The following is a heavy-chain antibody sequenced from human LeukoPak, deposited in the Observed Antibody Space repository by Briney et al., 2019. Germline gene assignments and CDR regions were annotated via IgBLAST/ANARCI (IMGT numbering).Heavy chain of an antibody. CDR1: GDSINTGSHY. D-gene: IGHD2-21*01. CDR3: ARQVAVVEPTDPNWFDS. CDR2: IFYSGRT. J-gene: IGHJ5*01. Sequence: SETLSLTCSVSGDSINTGSHYWGWIRQAPGKGLEWIGSIFYSGRTFYTPSLKSRVTLSLDTSKNQFSLRLTSVTAAETAVYYCARQVAVVEPTDPNWFDSWGQGTLVTVSS. V-gene: IGHV4-39*07.